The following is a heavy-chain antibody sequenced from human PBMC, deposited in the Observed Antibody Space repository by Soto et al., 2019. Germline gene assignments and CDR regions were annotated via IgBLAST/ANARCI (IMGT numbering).Heavy chain of an antibody. J-gene: IGHJ6*02. V-gene: IGHV3-23*01. Sequence: EVQLLESGGGLGQPGGSLRLSCAASGFTFSSYAMTWVRQAPGRGLEWVSAISGSGSPTYYADSVKGRFTISRDNSKNTLNLKMSSRRADGTAVFYCARDWSGGTYNYYSVMDAWAKGPRSPSP. CDR1: GFTFSSYA. CDR3: ARDWSGGTYNYYSVMDA. D-gene: IGHD1-26*01. CDR2: ISGSGSPT.